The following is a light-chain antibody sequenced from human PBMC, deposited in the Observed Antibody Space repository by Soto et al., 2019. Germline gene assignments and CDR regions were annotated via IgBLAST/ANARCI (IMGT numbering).Light chain of an antibody. J-gene: IGLJ1*01. CDR2: EVS. CDR1: SSDVGGYNY. CDR3: SSYTSSSTLV. V-gene: IGLV2-14*01. Sequence: QSALTQPASVSGSPGQSITISCTGTSSDVGGYNYVSWYQQHPGKAPKLMIYEVSNRPSGGSNRFSGSKSGNPASLTISGLQAEDEADYYCSSYTSSSTLVFGTGTKLTVL.